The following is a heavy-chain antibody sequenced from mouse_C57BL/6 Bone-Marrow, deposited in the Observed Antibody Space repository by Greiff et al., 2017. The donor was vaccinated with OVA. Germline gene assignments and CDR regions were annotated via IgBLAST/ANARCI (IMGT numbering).Heavy chain of an antibody. J-gene: IGHJ4*01. CDR1: GYAFSSSW. Sequence: VQLQQSGPELVKPGASVKLSCKASGYAFSSSWMNWVKQRPGKGLEWIGRIYPGDGDTNYNGKFKGKATLTADKSSSTAYMQLSSLTSEDSAVYFCASGYYSNSYAMDYWGQGTSVTVSS. V-gene: IGHV1-82*01. D-gene: IGHD2-5*01. CDR2: IYPGDGDT. CDR3: ASGYYSNSYAMDY.